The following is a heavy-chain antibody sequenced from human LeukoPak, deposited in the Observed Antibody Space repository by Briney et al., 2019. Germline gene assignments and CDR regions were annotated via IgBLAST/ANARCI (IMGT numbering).Heavy chain of an antibody. CDR3: ARGGRYSSGWYLY. Sequence: PSETLSLTCTVSGGSISSYYWSWIRQPPGKGLEWIGYIYYSGSTNYNPSLKSRVTISVDTSKNQFSLKLSSVTAADTAVYYYARGGRYSSGWYLYWGQGTLVTVSS. CDR2: IYYSGST. D-gene: IGHD6-19*01. V-gene: IGHV4-59*01. CDR1: GGSISSYY. J-gene: IGHJ4*02.